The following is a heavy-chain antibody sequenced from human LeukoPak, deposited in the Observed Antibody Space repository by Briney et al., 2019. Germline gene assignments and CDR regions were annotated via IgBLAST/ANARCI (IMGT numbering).Heavy chain of an antibody. V-gene: IGHV3-21*01. Sequence: GGSLRLSCAASGFTFSSFTMNWVRQAPGKGLEWVAAISSSSRDIFYADSVKGRFSISRDNTQNSLSLQMNSLRAEDTAVYYCAELGITMIGGVWGKGTTVTISS. D-gene: IGHD3-10*02. CDR3: AELGITMIGGV. J-gene: IGHJ6*04. CDR1: GFTFSSFT. CDR2: ISSSSRDI.